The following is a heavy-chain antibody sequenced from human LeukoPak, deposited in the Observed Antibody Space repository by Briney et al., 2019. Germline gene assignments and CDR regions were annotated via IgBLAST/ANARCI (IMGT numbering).Heavy chain of an antibody. CDR1: GYTFTSYD. Sequence: ASVKVSCKASGYTFTSYDINWVRQATGQGLEWMGWMNPNSGNTGYAQKFQGGVTMTRNTSISTAYMELSSLRSEDTAVYYCARDQDGSGSYYVYWGQGTLVTVSS. D-gene: IGHD3-10*01. J-gene: IGHJ4*02. CDR3: ARDQDGSGSYYVY. CDR2: MNPNSGNT. V-gene: IGHV1-8*01.